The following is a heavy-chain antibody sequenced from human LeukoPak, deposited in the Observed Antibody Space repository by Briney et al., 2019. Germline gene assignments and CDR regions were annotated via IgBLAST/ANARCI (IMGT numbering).Heavy chain of an antibody. D-gene: IGHD1-26*01. V-gene: IGHV3-7*01. Sequence: GGSLRLSCAASGFTFRTYWMSWIRQAPGKEPEWVADINQDGSEEYFLQSVRGRFTVSRDNAQNAVFLQMTNLRADDTAVYYCARWKMELQRNAFDFWGQGTVVTVSS. CDR1: GFTFRTYW. J-gene: IGHJ3*01. CDR3: ARWKMELQRNAFDF. CDR2: INQDGSEE.